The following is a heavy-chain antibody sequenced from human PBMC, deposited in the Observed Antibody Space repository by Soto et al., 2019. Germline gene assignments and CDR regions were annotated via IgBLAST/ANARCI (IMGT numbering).Heavy chain of an antibody. CDR2: IYYSGST. CDR3: ARHYGERASREWFDP. CDR1: GGSISSSSYY. D-gene: IGHD4-17*01. Sequence: SETLSLTCTVSGGSISSSSYYWGWIRQPPGKGLEWIGSIYYSGSTYYNPSLKSRVTISVDTSKNQFSLKLSSVTAADTAVYYCARHYGERASREWFDPWGQGTLVTVSS. V-gene: IGHV4-39*01. J-gene: IGHJ5*02.